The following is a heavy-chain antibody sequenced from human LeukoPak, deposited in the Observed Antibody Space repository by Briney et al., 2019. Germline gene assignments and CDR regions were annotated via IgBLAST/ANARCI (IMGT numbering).Heavy chain of an antibody. CDR3: TTYTVTTPYYFDY. CDR1: GFTFSNAW. Sequence: PGGSLRLSCAASGFTFSNAWMNWVRQAPGKGLEWVGRIKSKTDGGTTDYAAPVKGRFTISRDDSKNTLYLQMNSLETEDTAVCYCTTYTVTTPYYFDYWGQGTLVTVSS. V-gene: IGHV3-15*07. J-gene: IGHJ4*02. CDR2: IKSKTDGGTT. D-gene: IGHD4-17*01.